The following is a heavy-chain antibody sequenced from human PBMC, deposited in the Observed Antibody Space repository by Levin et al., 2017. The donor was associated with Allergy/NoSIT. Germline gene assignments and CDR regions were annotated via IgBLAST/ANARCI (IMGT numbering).Heavy chain of an antibody. CDR2: INQDGSEK. Sequence: PGGSLRLSCEDFGFSFRSYWMSWVRQVPGKGLEWVATINQDGSEKYYMESVRGRFTISRDNAKNSLYLQMKSLRAEDTAMFYCSKGGIPTNRPYGGNGFGVWGQGTLVSVSS. CDR3: SKGGIPTNRPYGGNGFGV. D-gene: IGHD2-8*01. CDR1: GFSFRSYW. V-gene: IGHV3-7*03. J-gene: IGHJ5*02.